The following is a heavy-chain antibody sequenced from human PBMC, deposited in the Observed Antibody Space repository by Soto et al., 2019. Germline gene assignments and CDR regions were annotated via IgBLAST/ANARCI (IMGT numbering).Heavy chain of an antibody. CDR2: LYHIGST. D-gene: IGHD2-2*01. CDR1: GYSISSGNY. CDR3: RSSNSCYDESCVAV. Sequence: SETLSLTCAVSGYSISSGNYWAWIRQPPGRGLEWIGSLYHIGSTHYNTSLKSRVTISVDTSKNHFSLELSSVTAADTAMYYCRSSNSCYDESCVAVWGQGTMVTVSS. J-gene: IGHJ6*02. V-gene: IGHV4-38-2*01.